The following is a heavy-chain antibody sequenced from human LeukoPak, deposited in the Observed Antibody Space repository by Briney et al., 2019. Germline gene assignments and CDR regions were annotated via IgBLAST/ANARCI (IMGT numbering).Heavy chain of an antibody. J-gene: IGHJ5*02. CDR1: GFIFSNYD. CDR3: AKDAQPRSRWFDP. D-gene: IGHD3-16*01. V-gene: IGHV3-33*03. CDR2: VWYDGSDK. Sequence: GGSLRLSCEASGFIFSNYDMHWVRQAPGKGLEWLAIVWYDGSDKYYADSVKGRFTVSRDNAKNSLYLQMNTLRAEDTAMYYCAKDAQPRSRWFDPWGQGTLVTVSS.